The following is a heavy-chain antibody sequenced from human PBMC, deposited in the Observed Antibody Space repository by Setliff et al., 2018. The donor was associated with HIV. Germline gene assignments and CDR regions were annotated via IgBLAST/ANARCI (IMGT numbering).Heavy chain of an antibody. CDR2: ISVDGSGK. CDR1: V. V-gene: IGHV3-30*07. Sequence: GGSLRLSCAASVMHWVRQPPGKGLEWVAAISVDGSGKFYADSVKGRFTISRDNSKNTLYLQMNSLRAEDTAVYYCAKDHKGYYYDSSGYHYEGVDYWGQGTLVTVSS. J-gene: IGHJ4*02. D-gene: IGHD3-22*01. CDR3: AKDHKGYYYDSSGYHYEGVDY.